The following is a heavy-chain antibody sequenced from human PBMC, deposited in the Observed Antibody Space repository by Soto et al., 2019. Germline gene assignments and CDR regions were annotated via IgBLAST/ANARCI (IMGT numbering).Heavy chain of an antibody. CDR3: ARVWGYSYGLASDI. CDR1: GGSISSYS. CDR2: IYHSGST. Sequence: SETRSLTCTVSGGSISSYSWSWIRQPPGKGLEWIGYIYHSGSTYYNPSLKSRVTISVDRSKNQFSLKLSSVTAADTAVYYCARVWGYSYGLASDIWGQGTMVTVSS. D-gene: IGHD5-18*01. V-gene: IGHV4-30-2*01. J-gene: IGHJ3*02.